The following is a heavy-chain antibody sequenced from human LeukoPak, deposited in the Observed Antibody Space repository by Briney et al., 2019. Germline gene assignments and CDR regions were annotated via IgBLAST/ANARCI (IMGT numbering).Heavy chain of an antibody. CDR1: GFTFSSYE. Sequence: AGGSLRLSCAASGFTFSSYEMNWVRQAPGKGLEWVSYISNSGSTIYHADSVKGRFTISRDNAKNSLYLQMNSLRAEDTALYYCARGRLSRLVVVTATNAFDIWGQGTMVTVSS. J-gene: IGHJ3*02. CDR2: ISNSGSTI. CDR3: ARGRLSRLVVVTATNAFDI. V-gene: IGHV3-48*03. D-gene: IGHD2-21*02.